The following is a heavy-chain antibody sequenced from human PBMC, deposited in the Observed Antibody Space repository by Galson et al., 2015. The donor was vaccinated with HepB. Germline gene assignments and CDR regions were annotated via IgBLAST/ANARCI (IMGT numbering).Heavy chain of an antibody. Sequence: SVKVSCKASGGTFSSYAISWVRQAPGQGLEWMGGIIPIFGTANYAQKFQGRVTITADESTSTAYMELSSLRSEDTAVYYCARGDKVVRAATYYYYYGMDVWGQGTTVTVSS. D-gene: IGHD2-2*01. J-gene: IGHJ6*02. CDR3: ARGDKVVRAATYYYYYGMDV. CDR2: IIPIFGTA. V-gene: IGHV1-69*13. CDR1: GGTFSSYA.